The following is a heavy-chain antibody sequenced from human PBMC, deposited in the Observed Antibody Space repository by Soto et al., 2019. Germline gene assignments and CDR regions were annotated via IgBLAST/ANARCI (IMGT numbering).Heavy chain of an antibody. V-gene: IGHV3-74*01. D-gene: IGHD5-12*01. CDR3: TRGSIGFSVFDY. CDR2: INSDGSDT. CDR1: GFTFTSYW. J-gene: IGHJ4*02. Sequence: EVQLVESGGGLVQPGGSLRLSCAASGFTFTSYWMHWVRQAPGKGLVWVSRINSDGSDTVYADSVKGRFTISRDNAKNTMYLQMNSLRDEDTAIYYCTRGSIGFSVFDYWGRGTLVTVSS.